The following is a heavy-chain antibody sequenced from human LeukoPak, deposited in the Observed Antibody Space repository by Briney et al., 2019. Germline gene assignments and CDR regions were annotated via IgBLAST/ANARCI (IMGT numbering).Heavy chain of an antibody. CDR1: GDTFSSYD. Sequence: GASVKVSCKASGDTFSSYDITWVRQAPGKGLEWMGWISPNNGNTNYAQKFQGRVTMTTDTPTSTAYMEMRSLRSDDAAVYYCARDRDSSGWHVADYWGQGTLVTVSS. V-gene: IGHV1-18*01. J-gene: IGHJ4*02. CDR3: ARDRDSSGWHVADY. CDR2: ISPNNGNT. D-gene: IGHD6-19*01.